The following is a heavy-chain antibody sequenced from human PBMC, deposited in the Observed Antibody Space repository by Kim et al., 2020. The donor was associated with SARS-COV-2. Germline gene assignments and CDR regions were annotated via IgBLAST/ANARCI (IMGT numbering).Heavy chain of an antibody. D-gene: IGHD6-19*01. V-gene: IGHV3-23*01. CDR3: AKMYSSGWHAFDI. J-gene: IGHJ3*02. Sequence: YADSVKGRFTISRDNSKNTLYLQMNSLRAEDTAVYYCAKMYSSGWHAFDIWGQGTMVTVSS.